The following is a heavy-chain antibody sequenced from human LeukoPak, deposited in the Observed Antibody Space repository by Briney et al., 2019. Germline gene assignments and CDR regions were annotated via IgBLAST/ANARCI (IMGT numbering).Heavy chain of an antibody. CDR2: ICSGGST. CDR3: ARVVEDSSGYPLDY. Sequence: GGSLRLSCAASGFTVSSNYMSWVRQAPGKGLEWVSVICSGGSTYYADSVKGRFTISRDNSKNTLYLQMNSLRAEDTAVYYCARVVEDSSGYPLDYWGQGTLVTVSS. J-gene: IGHJ4*02. CDR1: GFTVSSNY. V-gene: IGHV3-53*01. D-gene: IGHD3-22*01.